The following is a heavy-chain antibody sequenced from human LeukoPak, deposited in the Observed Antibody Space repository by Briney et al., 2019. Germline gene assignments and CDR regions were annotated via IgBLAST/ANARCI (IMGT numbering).Heavy chain of an antibody. V-gene: IGHV4-59*08. CDR3: ARHTLGYTIDY. J-gene: IGHJ4*02. Sequence: SETLSLTCTVSGGSISSYYWSWIRQPPGKGLEWIGYIYYSGSTNYNPSLKGRVTISVDTSKNQFSLKLSSVTAADTAVYYCARHTLGYTIDYWGQGTLVTVSS. D-gene: IGHD3-16*02. CDR1: GGSISSYY. CDR2: IYYSGST.